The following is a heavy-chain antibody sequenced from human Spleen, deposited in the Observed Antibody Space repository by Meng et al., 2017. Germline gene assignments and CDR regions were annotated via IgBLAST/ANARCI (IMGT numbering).Heavy chain of an antibody. D-gene: IGHD1-26*01. V-gene: IGHV4-4*02. CDR2: IYHSGST. CDR1: GGSISNSYW. J-gene: IGHJ4*02. CDR3: ARWDRSGSYQVY. Sequence: QQQLEESGPGLVKPSGTLFLTCAVSGGSISNSYWLRWVRQPPGQGLEWIGEIYHSGSTNYNPSLKSRVTISVDKSKNQFSLNLSSVTAADTAVYYCARWDRSGSYQVYWGQGTLVTVSS.